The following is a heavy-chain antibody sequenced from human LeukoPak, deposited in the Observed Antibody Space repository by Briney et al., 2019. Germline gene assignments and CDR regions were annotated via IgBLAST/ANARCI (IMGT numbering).Heavy chain of an antibody. V-gene: IGHV3-9*01. CDR2: ISWNSGSI. Sequence: GGSLRLSCAASGFTFSSYAMNWVRQAPGKGLEWVSGISWNSGSIGYADSVKGRFTISRDNAKNSLYLQMNSLRAEDTALYYCAKDKDSSGWYYFDYWGQGTLVTVSS. D-gene: IGHD6-19*01. CDR3: AKDKDSSGWYYFDY. J-gene: IGHJ4*02. CDR1: GFTFSSYA.